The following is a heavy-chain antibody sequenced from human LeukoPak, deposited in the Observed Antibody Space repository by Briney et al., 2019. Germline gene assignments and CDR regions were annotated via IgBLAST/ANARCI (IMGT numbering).Heavy chain of an antibody. CDR3: ARGRTIWFGECNAFDI. Sequence: SETLSLTCAVYGGSFSGYYWGWLRQPPGKGREWIGEINHSGSTNYNPSLKSRVTISVDTSKNQFSLKLSSVTAADTAVYYCARGRTIWFGECNAFDIWGQGTMVTVSS. V-gene: IGHV4-34*01. D-gene: IGHD3-10*01. CDR2: INHSGST. J-gene: IGHJ3*02. CDR1: GGSFSGYY.